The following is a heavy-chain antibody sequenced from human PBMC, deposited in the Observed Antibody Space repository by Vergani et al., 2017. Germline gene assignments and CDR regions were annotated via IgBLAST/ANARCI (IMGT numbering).Heavy chain of an antibody. Sequence: QVQLVESGGGVVQPGRSLRLSCETSGLMFNNYGMHWVRQAPGKGLEWVAVISSDGSNKHYADSVKGRFTISRDNSQNTLYLQMDSLTAEDTAIYFCVNGYYYDQSGLASFDYRGQGTLVTVSS. V-gene: IGHV3-30*18. CDR2: ISSDGSNK. D-gene: IGHD3-22*01. CDR3: VNGYYYDQSGLASFDY. J-gene: IGHJ4*02. CDR1: GLMFNNYG.